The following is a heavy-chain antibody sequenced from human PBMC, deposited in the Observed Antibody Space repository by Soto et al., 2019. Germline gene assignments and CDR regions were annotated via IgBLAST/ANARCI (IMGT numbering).Heavy chain of an antibody. V-gene: IGHV2-70*11. Sequence: SGPTLVNPTQTLTLTCTFSGFSLSTSGMCVSWIRQPPGKALEWLARIDWDDDKYYSTSLKTRLTISKDTSKNQVVLTMTNMDPVDTATYYCALINFIVGATKNYFDYWSQGTLVTVSS. CDR3: ALINFIVGATKNYFDY. D-gene: IGHD1-26*01. CDR1: GFSLSTSGMC. J-gene: IGHJ4*02. CDR2: IDWDDDK.